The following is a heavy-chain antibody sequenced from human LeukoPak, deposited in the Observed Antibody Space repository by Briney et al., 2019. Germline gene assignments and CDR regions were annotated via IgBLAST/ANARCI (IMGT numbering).Heavy chain of an antibody. D-gene: IGHD3-10*01. Sequence: ASVKVSCKASGYTFTSYAMNWVRQAPGQGLEWMGWINTNTGNPTYAQGFTGRFVFSLDTSVSTAYLQISSLKAEETAVYYCARDRLRLGLLWFGESRTPYAFDIWGQGTMVTVPS. CDR2: INTNTGNP. CDR1: GYTFTSYA. CDR3: ARDRLRLGLLWFGESRTPYAFDI. V-gene: IGHV7-4-1*02. J-gene: IGHJ3*02.